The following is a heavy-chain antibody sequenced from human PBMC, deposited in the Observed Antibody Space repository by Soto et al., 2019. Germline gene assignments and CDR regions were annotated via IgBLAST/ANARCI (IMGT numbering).Heavy chain of an antibody. CDR3: ARDDMQVVRRYFYGMDV. J-gene: IGHJ6*02. D-gene: IGHD6-6*01. CDR2: ISYDGSNK. Sequence: GGSLRLSCAASGFTFSSYGMHWVRQAPGKGLEWVAVISYDGSNKYYGDSVKGRFTISRENSKNTLYLQMNSLSAEDTAVYYCARDDMQVVRRYFYGMDVWGPGTTVTVSS. V-gene: IGHV3-30*03. CDR1: GFTFSSYG.